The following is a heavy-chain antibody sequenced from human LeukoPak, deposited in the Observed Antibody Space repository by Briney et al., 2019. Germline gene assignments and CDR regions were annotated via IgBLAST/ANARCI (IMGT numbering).Heavy chain of an antibody. CDR3: AKDRRDDFWTGDAMDV. J-gene: IGHJ6*02. D-gene: IGHD3-3*01. V-gene: IGHV3-30*18. Sequence: GRSLRLSCAASGFAFINCGVHWVRQAPGKGLEWVALISSDGTNKYYADSVKGRFTISRDNSKNTLYLQMNSLRADDTAVYHCAKDRRDDFWTGDAMDVWGQGTTVTVSS. CDR2: ISSDGTNK. CDR1: GFAFINCG.